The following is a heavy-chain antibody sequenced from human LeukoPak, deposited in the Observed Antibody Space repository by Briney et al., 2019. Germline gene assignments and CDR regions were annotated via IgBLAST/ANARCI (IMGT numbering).Heavy chain of an antibody. CDR2: VNPSGGST. CDR3: ARARSSWRFDY. Sequence: GASVKVSCKASGYTFTSYYVHWVRQAPGQGLEWMGKVNPSGGSTSYAQKSQGRVNMTRDTSASTVYMELSSLRSEDTAVYYCARARSSWRFDYWGQGTLVTVSS. D-gene: IGHD6-13*01. J-gene: IGHJ4*02. CDR1: GYTFTSYY. V-gene: IGHV1-46*01.